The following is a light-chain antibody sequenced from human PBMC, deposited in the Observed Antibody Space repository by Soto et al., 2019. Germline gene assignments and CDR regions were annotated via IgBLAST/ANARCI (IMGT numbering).Light chain of an antibody. CDR3: QQYHYWWT. CDR1: QSINSA. V-gene: IGKV3-15*01. CDR2: GAS. Sequence: EIVMTQSPATLSVSPGERATLSCRASQSINSALAWYQQKPGQAPRLLIYGASTRATAIADRFSASGSGTEFTLNISSLQSEDFAVYYCQQYHYWWTFGQGTKVEIK. J-gene: IGKJ1*01.